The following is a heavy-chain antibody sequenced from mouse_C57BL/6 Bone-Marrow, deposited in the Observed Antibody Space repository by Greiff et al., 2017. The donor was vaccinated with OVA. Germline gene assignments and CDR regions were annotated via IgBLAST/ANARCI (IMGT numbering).Heavy chain of an antibody. J-gene: IGHJ3*01. CDR1: GFTFSDYG. V-gene: IGHV5-15*01. CDR3: ARLYYYGSSSWFAY. Sequence: EVQLVESGGGLVQPGGSLKLSCAASGFTFSDYGMAWVRQAPRKGPEWVAFISNLAYSIYYADTVTGRFTISRENAKNTLYLEMSSLRSEDTAMYYCARLYYYGSSSWFAYWGQGTLVTVSA. D-gene: IGHD1-1*01. CDR2: ISNLAYSI.